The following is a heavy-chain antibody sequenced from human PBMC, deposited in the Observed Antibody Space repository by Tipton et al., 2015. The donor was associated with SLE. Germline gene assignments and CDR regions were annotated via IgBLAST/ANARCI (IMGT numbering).Heavy chain of an antibody. D-gene: IGHD5-18*01. J-gene: IGHJ6*02. CDR1: GYTFLTYG. V-gene: IGHV1-18*01. CDR3: ARGWGRGYSYGYYYYGMDV. Sequence: QLVQSGAEVKKPGASVRVSCKASGYTFLTYGISWVRQAPGQGLEWMGRISPYNANTDYAQKFQGRVTMTTDTFTSTVYMDLRSLRSDDTAVYYCARGWGRGYSYGYYYYGMDVWGQGTTVTVSS. CDR2: ISPYNANT.